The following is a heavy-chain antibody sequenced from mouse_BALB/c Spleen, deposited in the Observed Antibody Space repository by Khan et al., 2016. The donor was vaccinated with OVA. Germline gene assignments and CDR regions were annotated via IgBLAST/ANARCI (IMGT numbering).Heavy chain of an antibody. CDR1: GFTFSSYG. V-gene: IGHV5-17*02. CDR2: ISGDSSTI. J-gene: IGHJ2*01. Sequence: EVQLVESGGGLVQPGGSRKLSCAASGFTFSSYGMHWVRQAPEKGLEWVAYISGDSSTIYYTDTVKGRVTISRDNPTNTLSLQMTSLMSEDTAVYYCATSYYYGYYFDYWGPGTTVTVSS. CDR3: ATSYYYGYYFDY. D-gene: IGHD1-1*01.